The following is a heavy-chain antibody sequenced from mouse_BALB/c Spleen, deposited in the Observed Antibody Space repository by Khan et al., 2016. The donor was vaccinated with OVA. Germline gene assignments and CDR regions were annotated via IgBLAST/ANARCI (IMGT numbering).Heavy chain of an antibody. CDR3: ARKNYYGYAMDY. CDR1: GYSITSDYA. J-gene: IGHJ4*01. CDR2: ISYGGST. Sequence: EVQLQESGPGLVKPSQSLSLTCTVTGYSITSDYAWDWIRQFPGNKLEWMGYISYGGSTSYNPSLTSRISITRDTSKNPFFLQLNSVTTEDTATSYCARKNYYGYAMDYWGQGTSVTVSS. D-gene: IGHD1-1*01. V-gene: IGHV3-2*02.